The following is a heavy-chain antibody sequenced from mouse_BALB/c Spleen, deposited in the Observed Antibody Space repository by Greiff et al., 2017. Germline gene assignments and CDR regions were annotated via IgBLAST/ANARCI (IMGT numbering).Heavy chain of an antibody. J-gene: IGHJ3*01. CDR3: YQTYWFAY. CDR1: EYEFPSHD. Sequence: EVKVVESGGGLVQPGESLKLSCESNEYEFPSHDMSWVRKTPEKRLELVAAINSDGGSTYYPDTMERRFIISRDNTKRTLYLQMSSLRSEDTALSPHYQTYWFAYWGQGTLVTVSA. CDR2: INSDGGST. D-gene: IGHD1-1*02. V-gene: IGHV5-2*01.